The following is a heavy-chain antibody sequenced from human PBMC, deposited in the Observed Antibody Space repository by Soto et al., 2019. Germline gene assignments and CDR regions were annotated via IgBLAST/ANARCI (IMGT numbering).Heavy chain of an antibody. V-gene: IGHV1-8*01. CDR2: MNPNSGNT. Sequence: VASVKVSCKASGYAFTSYDINWVRQATGQGLEWMGWMNPNSGNTGYAQKFQGRVTMTRNTSISTAYMELSSLRSEDTAMYYCARFEAAYYYYYGMDVWGQGTTVTVSS. CDR1: GYAFTSYD. D-gene: IGHD2-15*01. CDR3: ARFEAAYYYYYGMDV. J-gene: IGHJ6*02.